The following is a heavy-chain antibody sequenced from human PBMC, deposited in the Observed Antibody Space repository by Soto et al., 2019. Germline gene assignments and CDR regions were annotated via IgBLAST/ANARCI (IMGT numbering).Heavy chain of an antibody. CDR1: GGSISLYY. Sequence: QVQLQESGPGLVKPSETLSLTCTVSGGSISLYYWSWIRQPPGKGLEWIGYIYYTGTTDYNPSLKSRVTMSVDTSKNQISLKLSSVTAADTAVYYCARPILWAGSYAFDIWGQGTKVTVSS. CDR3: ARPILWAGSYAFDI. V-gene: IGHV4-59*01. J-gene: IGHJ3*02. D-gene: IGHD6-19*01. CDR2: IYYTGTT.